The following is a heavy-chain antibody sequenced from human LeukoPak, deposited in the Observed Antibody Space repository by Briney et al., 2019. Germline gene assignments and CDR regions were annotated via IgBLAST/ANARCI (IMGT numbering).Heavy chain of an antibody. CDR2: TYTSGYT. CDR3: AKRSPVAV. Sequence: PGGSLRLSCAASGFIVSNNYMSWVRHAPGKGLKWISVTYTSGYTSYTDSVKGRFTVFRDNAKNTLFLQMNSLREEDTAVYYCAKRSPVAVWGQGTLVTVSS. V-gene: IGHV3-66*04. CDR1: GFIVSNNY. J-gene: IGHJ1*01. D-gene: IGHD6-19*01.